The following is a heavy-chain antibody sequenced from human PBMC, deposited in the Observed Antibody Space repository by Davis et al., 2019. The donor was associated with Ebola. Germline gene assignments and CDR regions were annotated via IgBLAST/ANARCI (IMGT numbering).Heavy chain of an antibody. J-gene: IGHJ4*02. D-gene: IGHD6-19*01. CDR3: ARGYSSGRFGDYFDY. V-gene: IGHV1-18*04. CDR2: INPYIGNT. Sequence: ASVKVSCKASGYTFTYYGINWVRQAPGQGLEWMGWINPYIGNTNYAQRLQGRVTMTTVTSTGTAYMELRSLTSDDTAVYYCARGYSSGRFGDYFDYWGQGTLVTVSS. CDR1: GYTFTYYG.